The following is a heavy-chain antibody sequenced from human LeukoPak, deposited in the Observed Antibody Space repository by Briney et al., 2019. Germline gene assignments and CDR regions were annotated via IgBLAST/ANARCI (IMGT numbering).Heavy chain of an antibody. CDR2: ITWNSAPI. Sequence: SLRLSCAASGFSFNDYAMHWVRQVAGKGLESVSGITWNSAPIGYADSVKGRFTISRDNSKNSLYLQMNSLTVEDTAVYYCAKNRSGWYYLDYWGQGTLVTISS. CDR3: AKNRSGWYYLDY. J-gene: IGHJ4*02. CDR1: GFSFNDYA. V-gene: IGHV3-9*01. D-gene: IGHD6-19*01.